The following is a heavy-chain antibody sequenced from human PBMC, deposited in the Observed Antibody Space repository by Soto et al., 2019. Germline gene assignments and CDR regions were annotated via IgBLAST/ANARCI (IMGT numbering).Heavy chain of an antibody. J-gene: IGHJ6*02. Sequence: EVQLVESGGGLVQPGGSLRLSCAASGFTVSSNYMSWVRQAPGKGLEWVSVIYSGGSTYYADSVKGRFTISRDNSKNTLYLKMNSLRAEDTAVYYSARAPPYYCSSTSCYPLYYYGMDVWGQGTTVTVSS. CDR1: GFTVSSNY. CDR2: IYSGGST. D-gene: IGHD2-2*01. CDR3: ARAPPYYCSSTSCYPLYYYGMDV. V-gene: IGHV3-66*01.